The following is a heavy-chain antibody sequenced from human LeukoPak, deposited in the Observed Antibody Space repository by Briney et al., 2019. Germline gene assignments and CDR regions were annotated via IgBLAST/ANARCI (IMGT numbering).Heavy chain of an antibody. V-gene: IGHV3-74*01. CDR2: INSDGSWT. CDR1: GNYR. D-gene: IGHD2/OR15-2a*01. J-gene: IGHJ4*02. Sequence: PGGSLRLSCAASGNYRMHWVRQAPGKGPVWVSHINSDGSWTSYADSVKGRFTISKDNAKNTVYLQMNSLRAEDTAVYYCVSFYEAYWGRGTLVTVSS. CDR3: VSFYEAY.